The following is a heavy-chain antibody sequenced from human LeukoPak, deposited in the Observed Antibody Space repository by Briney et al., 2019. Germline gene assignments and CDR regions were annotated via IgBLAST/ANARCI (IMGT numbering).Heavy chain of an antibody. V-gene: IGHV1-18*04. CDR3: ARDWEVTTIFDY. D-gene: IGHD4-17*01. Sequence: GASVKVSCKASGYTFTSYYMHWVRQAPGQGLEWMGWISAYNGNIHYAQKFQGRVTMTTDTSTRTAYMELRSLTSDDTAVYYCARDWEVTTIFDYWGQGTLVTVSS. J-gene: IGHJ4*02. CDR1: GYTFTSYY. CDR2: ISAYNGNI.